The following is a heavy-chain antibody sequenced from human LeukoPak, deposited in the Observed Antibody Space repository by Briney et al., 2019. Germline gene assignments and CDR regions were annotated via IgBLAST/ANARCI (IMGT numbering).Heavy chain of an antibody. J-gene: IGHJ4*02. D-gene: IGHD3-16*01. V-gene: IGHV3-11*01. CDR3: ARGGIMDHDSWFDY. CDR2: ITNCDNTM. CDR1: GFTFSDYH. Sequence: GEPLRLSCAASGFTFSDYHMNWIRHAPGKGLEWISYITNCDNTMYYADSVKGRFTISRDNTKNSLSLQMDSLRAEDTAVYCCARGGIMDHDSWFDYWGQGVLVTVSS.